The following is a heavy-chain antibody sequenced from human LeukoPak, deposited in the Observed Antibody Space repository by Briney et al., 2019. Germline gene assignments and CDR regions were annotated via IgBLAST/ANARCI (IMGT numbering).Heavy chain of an antibody. CDR1: GYSFRSDYY. V-gene: IGHV4-38-2*02. J-gene: IGHJ3*02. D-gene: IGHD4-23*01. CDR3: AVSTVGAPVPQPFDI. CDR2: IYYSGRS. Sequence: PSETLSLTCSVSGYSFRSDYYWGWIRQPPGKGLEWIGSIYYSGRSYYNPSLESRVTISVDPSKIQFPLKLNYVAAADTAVYYCAVSTVGAPVPQPFDIWGQGTLVTVSS.